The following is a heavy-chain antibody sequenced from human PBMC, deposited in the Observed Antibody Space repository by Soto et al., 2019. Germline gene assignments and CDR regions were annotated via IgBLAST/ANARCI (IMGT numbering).Heavy chain of an antibody. CDR3: ARGRYGDY. V-gene: IGHV1-18*01. D-gene: IGHD1-1*01. Sequence: QVHLVQSGAEVKKPGASVKVSCKGSGYTFTSYGITWVRQAPGQGLEWLGWISAHNGNTDCAQKLQGRVTVTRDTSTSTAYMELRSLISDDTAVDYCARGRYGDYWGQGALVTVSS. J-gene: IGHJ4*02. CDR1: GYTFTSYG. CDR2: ISAHNGNT.